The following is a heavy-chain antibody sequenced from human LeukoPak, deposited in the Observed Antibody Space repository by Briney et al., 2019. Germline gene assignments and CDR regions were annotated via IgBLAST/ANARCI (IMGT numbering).Heavy chain of an antibody. D-gene: IGHD3-10*01. CDR1: GYTFTSYG. Sequence: ASVKVPCKASGYTFTSYGISWVRQAPGQGLEWMGWISAYNGNTNYAQKLQGRVTMTTDTSTSTAYMELRSLRSDDTAVYYCARPIFITMVRGEYYFDYWGQGTLVTVSS. J-gene: IGHJ4*02. CDR3: ARPIFITMVRGEYYFDY. V-gene: IGHV1-18*01. CDR2: ISAYNGNT.